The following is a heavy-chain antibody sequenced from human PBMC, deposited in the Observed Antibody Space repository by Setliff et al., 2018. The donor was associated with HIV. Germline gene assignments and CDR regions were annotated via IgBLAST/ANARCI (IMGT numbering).Heavy chain of an antibody. CDR3: ARGGPPRVATLYWFDP. Sequence: ASVKVSCKASGYTFINYGINWLRQAPGQGLEWMGWINTYNGNTKYGQKFQGSVAMTTDTSTSTVYMELRSLTSDDTALYYCARGGPPRVATLYWFDPWGQGTLVTVSS. J-gene: IGHJ5*02. D-gene: IGHD2-15*01. V-gene: IGHV1-18*04. CDR2: INTYNGNT. CDR1: GYTFINYG.